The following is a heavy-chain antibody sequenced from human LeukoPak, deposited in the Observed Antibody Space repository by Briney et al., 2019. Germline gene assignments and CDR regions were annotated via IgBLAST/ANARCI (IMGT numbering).Heavy chain of an antibody. CDR3: AREGSYSSQWLHY. CDR2: ISSSSSYI. J-gene: IGHJ4*02. V-gene: IGHV3-21*01. D-gene: IGHD6-19*01. CDR1: GFTFSSYS. Sequence: GGSLRLSCAASGFTFSSYSMNWVRQAPGKGLEWVSSISSSSSYIYYADSVKGRFTISRDNAKNSLYLQMNSLRAEDTAVYYCAREGSYSSQWLHYWGQGTLVTVSS.